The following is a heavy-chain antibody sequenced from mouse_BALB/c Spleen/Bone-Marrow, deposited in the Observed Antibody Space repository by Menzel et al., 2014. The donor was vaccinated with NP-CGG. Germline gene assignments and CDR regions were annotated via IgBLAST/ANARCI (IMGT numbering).Heavy chain of an antibody. CDR1: GYTFSSYW. CDR2: ILPGSGST. V-gene: IGHV1-9*01. D-gene: IGHD1-1*01. CDR3: AREDYYGSSYGDY. Sequence: VKLVESGAELMKPGASVKISCKATGYTFSSYWIEWVKQRPGHGLEWIGEILPGSGSTNYNEKFKGKATFTADTSSNTAYMQLSSLTSEDSAVYYCAREDYYGSSYGDYWGQGTTLTVSS. J-gene: IGHJ2*01.